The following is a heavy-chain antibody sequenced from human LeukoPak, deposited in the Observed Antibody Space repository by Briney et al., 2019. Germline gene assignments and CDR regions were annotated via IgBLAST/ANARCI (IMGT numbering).Heavy chain of an antibody. CDR2: TYYRSRWYN. V-gene: IGHV6-1*01. J-gene: IGHJ4*02. CDR3: ARLFASGVDY. D-gene: IGHD3-10*01. CDR1: GDCVSSNSAA. Sequence: SQTLSLTCAISGDCVSSNSAAWNWIRQSPSRGLEWLGRTYYRSRWYNDYAVSVKSRIIINPDTSKNQFSLQLKSVTPEDTAVYYCARLFASGVDYWGQGTLVTVSS.